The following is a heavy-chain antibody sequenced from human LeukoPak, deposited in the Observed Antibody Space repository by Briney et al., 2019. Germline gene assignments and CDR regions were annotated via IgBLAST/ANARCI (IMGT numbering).Heavy chain of an antibody. D-gene: IGHD3-10*01. J-gene: IGHJ4*02. CDR2: TYYSGST. CDR3: ARLPVRGVIALDY. CDR1: GGSISSYY. Sequence: SETLSLTCTVSGGSISSYYWSWIRQPPGKGLEWIGYTYYSGSTNYNPSLKSRVTISVDTSKNQFSLKLSSVTAADPAVYYCARLPVRGVIALDYWGQGTLVTVSS. V-gene: IGHV4-59*08.